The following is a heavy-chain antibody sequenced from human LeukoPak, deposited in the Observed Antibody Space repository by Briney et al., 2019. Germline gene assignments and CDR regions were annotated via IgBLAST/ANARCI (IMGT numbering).Heavy chain of an antibody. J-gene: IGHJ4*02. D-gene: IGHD3-10*01. CDR1: GFTFDNYA. CDR3: AKSGSYSSPYYFDY. V-gene: IGHV3-9*03. CDR2: ISWNSDTI. Sequence: GGSLRLSCAASGFTFDNYAMHWVRHAPGKGLEWVSGISWNSDTIDYADSVKGRFTSSRVNAKNSLYLQMNSLRAEDMAMYYCAKSGSYSSPYYFDYWGQGTLVTVSS.